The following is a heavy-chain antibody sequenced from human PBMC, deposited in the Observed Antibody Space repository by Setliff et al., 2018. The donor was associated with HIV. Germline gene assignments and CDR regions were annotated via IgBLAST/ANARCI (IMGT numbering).Heavy chain of an antibody. V-gene: IGHV1-46*01. CDR3: AKEYHTAATGTRVANYFDY. J-gene: IGHJ4*02. CDR2: INPSDGSA. Sequence: ASVKVSCKASGYTFTSCFLHWVRQAPGQGLEYMGIINPSDGSADYVEKFQDRVTITRDTSTSTVYMEMSSLRSEGTAIYYCAKEYHTAATGTRVANYFDYWGQGTLVTVS. D-gene: IGHD6-13*01. CDR1: GYTFTSCF.